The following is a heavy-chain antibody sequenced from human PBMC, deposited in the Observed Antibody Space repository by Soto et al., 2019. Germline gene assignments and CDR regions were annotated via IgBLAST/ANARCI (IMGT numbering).Heavy chain of an antibody. CDR1: GFTFSSYG. Sequence: GGSLRLSCAASGFTFSSYGMHWVRQAPGKGLEWVAVIWYDGSNKYYADSVKGRFTISRDNSKNTLYLQMNSLRAEDTAVYYCARDDSDGDYAPYYYYYYGMDVWGQGTTVTVSS. J-gene: IGHJ6*02. CDR2: IWYDGSNK. V-gene: IGHV3-33*01. D-gene: IGHD4-17*01. CDR3: ARDDSDGDYAPYYYYYYGMDV.